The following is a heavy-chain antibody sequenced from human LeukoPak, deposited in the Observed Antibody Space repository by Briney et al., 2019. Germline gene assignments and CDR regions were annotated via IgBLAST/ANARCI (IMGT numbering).Heavy chain of an antibody. CDR1: GYTFTIYD. Sequence: RASVTVSCKASGYTFTIYDINWVRQATGQGLEWMGWMNPNSGNTGYAQKFQGRVTMTRNTSISTAYTELSSLRSEDTAVYYCARLMQYSSSWYGSYYYGMDVWGQGTTVTVSS. J-gene: IGHJ6*02. D-gene: IGHD6-13*01. CDR3: ARLMQYSSSWYGSYYYGMDV. V-gene: IGHV1-8*01. CDR2: MNPNSGNT.